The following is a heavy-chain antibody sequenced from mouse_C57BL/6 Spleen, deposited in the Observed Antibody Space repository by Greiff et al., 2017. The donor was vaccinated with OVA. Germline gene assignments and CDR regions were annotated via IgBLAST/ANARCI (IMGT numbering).Heavy chain of an antibody. CDR2: INPNNGGT. J-gene: IGHJ2*01. V-gene: IGHV1-26*01. Sequence: VQLKQSGPELVKPGASVKISCKASGYTFTDYYMNWVKQSHGKSLEWIGDINPNNGGTSYNQKFKGKATLTVDKSSSTAYMELRSLTSEDSAVYYCAREGGDYYGSSYCWGQGTTLTVSS. CDR1: GYTFTDYY. D-gene: IGHD1-1*01. CDR3: AREGGDYYGSSYC.